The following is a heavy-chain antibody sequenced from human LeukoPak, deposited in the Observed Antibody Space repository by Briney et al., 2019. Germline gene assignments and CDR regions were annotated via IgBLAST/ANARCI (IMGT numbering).Heavy chain of an antibody. CDR1: GGTFSSNS. V-gene: IGHV1-69*05. J-gene: IGHJ6*02. CDR3: ARDKRGYSGYDYPYYDYGMDV. Sequence: ASVRVSCKAAGGTFSSNSISWVRQAPGRGLEWMGGVLPTFGTPDYAQKLQGRVTMTTDTSTSTAYMELRSLRSDDTAVYYCARDKRGYSGYDYPYYDYGMDVWGQGTTVTVSS. D-gene: IGHD5-12*01. CDR2: VLPTFGTP.